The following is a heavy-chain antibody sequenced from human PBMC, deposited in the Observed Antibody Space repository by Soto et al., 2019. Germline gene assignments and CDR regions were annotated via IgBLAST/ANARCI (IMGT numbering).Heavy chain of an antibody. CDR3: ARVVPAAPRNSCYYGMDV. CDR1: GFTFSNYA. Sequence: QVQLVESGGGVVQPGRSLRLSCAASGFTFSNYAMHWVRQAPGKGLEWVAVISHDGSNKYYADSVKGRCTISRDNSKNTLYLQMNSLRAEDTAVYYCARVVPAAPRNSCYYGMDVWGQGTTVTVSS. D-gene: IGHD2-2*01. J-gene: IGHJ6*02. CDR2: ISHDGSNK. V-gene: IGHV3-30-3*01.